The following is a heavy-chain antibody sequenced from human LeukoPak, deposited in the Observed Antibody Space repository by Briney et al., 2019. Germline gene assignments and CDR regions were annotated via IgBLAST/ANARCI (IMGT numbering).Heavy chain of an antibody. CDR3: ARVTQTAMVTNYYYYMDV. J-gene: IGHJ6*03. CDR1: GGTFSSYT. V-gene: IGHV1-69*02. D-gene: IGHD5-18*01. Sequence: GASVKVSCKASGGTFSSYTISWVRQAPGQGLEWMGRIIPILGITNYAQKFQGRVTITADKSTSTAYMELSSLRSEDTAVYYCARVTQTAMVTNYYYYMDVWGKGTTVTVSS. CDR2: IIPILGIT.